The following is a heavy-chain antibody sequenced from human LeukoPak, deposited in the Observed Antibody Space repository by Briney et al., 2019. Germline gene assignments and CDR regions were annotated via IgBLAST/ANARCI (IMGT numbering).Heavy chain of an antibody. CDR2: ISSSGITI. J-gene: IGHJ4*02. V-gene: IGHV3-48*03. CDR3: ARDAEQRGYFDY. D-gene: IGHD6-25*01. Sequence: GGSLRLSCAASGFTFRTYEMNWVRRAPGKGLEWVSYISSSGITIYYADSVKGRFTISRDTVKNSLYLQMKSLRAEDTAVYYCARDAEQRGYFDYWGQGTLVTVSS. CDR1: GFTFRTYE.